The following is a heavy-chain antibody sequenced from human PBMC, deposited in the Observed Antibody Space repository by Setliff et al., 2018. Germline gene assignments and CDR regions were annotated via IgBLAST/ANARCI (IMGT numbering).Heavy chain of an antibody. CDR2: IKKDGDEK. D-gene: IGHD1-26*01. J-gene: IGHJ4*02. Sequence: PGGSLRLSCAASGFAFSGYSMTWVRQAPGKGLEWVANIKKDGDEKYYVDSVKGRFTISRDNAKNSLDLQMDSLRAEDTAVYYCAKVPTTPYSGSYHSPFDYWGQGTLVTVSS. V-gene: IGHV3-7*03. CDR3: AKVPTTPYSGSYHSPFDY. CDR1: GFAFSGYS.